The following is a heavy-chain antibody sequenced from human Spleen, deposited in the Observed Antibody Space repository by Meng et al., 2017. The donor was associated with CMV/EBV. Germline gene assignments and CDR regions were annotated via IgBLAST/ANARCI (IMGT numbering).Heavy chain of an antibody. V-gene: IGHV3-23*03. J-gene: IGHJ4*02. CDR2: IYSGGSST. CDR3: AKDQLLFGGPNAYFDD. Sequence: GESLKISCAASGFTFSSYAMSWVRQAPGKGLERVSVIYSGGSSTYYADSVKGRFTISRDNSKNTLYLQMNSLRAEETAMYYCAKDQLLFGGPNAYFDDWGQGTLVTVSS. D-gene: IGHD3-16*01. CDR1: GFTFSSYA.